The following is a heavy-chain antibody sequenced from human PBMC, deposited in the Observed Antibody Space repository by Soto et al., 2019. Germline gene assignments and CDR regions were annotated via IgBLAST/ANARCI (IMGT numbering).Heavy chain of an antibody. CDR1: GFTFSGFG. J-gene: IGHJ5*01. V-gene: IGHV3-30*18. Sequence: GGSLRLSCVASGFTFSGFGMYWVRQAPGKGLEWVAVISFDGSHTFYADSVKGRFTVTRDDSENTVFLQMNSLKSEDTGLYFCAKDLKIFGVVPRTWLDSWGQGAQVTVSS. CDR2: ISFDGSHT. CDR3: AKDLKIFGVVPRTWLDS. D-gene: IGHD3-3*01.